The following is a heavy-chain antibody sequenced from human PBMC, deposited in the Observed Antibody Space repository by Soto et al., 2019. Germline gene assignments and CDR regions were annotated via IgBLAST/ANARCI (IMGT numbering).Heavy chain of an antibody. Sequence: QVQLQESGPGLVKPSGTLSLTCAVSGGSISNRRWWTWVRQPPGKGLEWIGDIFHSGDTNYNPSLNSQVFISVDKSPNQFSLKVSSVTAADTAVYYCAYSTGWYRHDVWGQGTLVTVSS. J-gene: IGHJ3*01. CDR2: IFHSGDT. D-gene: IGHD6-19*01. V-gene: IGHV4-4*02. CDR3: AYSTGWYRHDV. CDR1: GGSISNRRW.